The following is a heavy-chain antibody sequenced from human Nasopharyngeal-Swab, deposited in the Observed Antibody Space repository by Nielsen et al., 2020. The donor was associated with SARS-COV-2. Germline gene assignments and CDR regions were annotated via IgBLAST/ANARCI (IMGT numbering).Heavy chain of an antibody. CDR1: GFTFSSYA. CDR2: ISGSGGST. Sequence: GGSLRLSCAASGFTFSSYAMSWARQAPGKGLEWVSSISGSGGSTYYADSVKGRFTISRDNSKNTLYLQMHSLRAEDTAVYYCATPGTRCSGDTCNMWVFDYWGQGTLVTVSS. J-gene: IGHJ4*02. V-gene: IGHV3-23*01. CDR3: ATPGTRCSGDTCNMWVFDY. D-gene: IGHD2-15*01.